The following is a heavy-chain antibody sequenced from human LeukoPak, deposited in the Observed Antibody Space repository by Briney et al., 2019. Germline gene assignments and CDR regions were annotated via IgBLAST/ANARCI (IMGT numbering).Heavy chain of an antibody. CDR2: INPSGGST. V-gene: IGHV1-46*01. Sequence: ASVKVSCKASGYTFTSYYMHWVRQAPGQGLEWMGIINPSGGSTSYTQKFQGRVTMTRDTSSSTVYMELSSLRSEDTAVYYCAREGFPPKISDFWSGLGPYYYYGMDVWGQGTTVTVSS. D-gene: IGHD3-3*01. CDR1: GYTFTSYY. CDR3: AREGFPPKISDFWSGLGPYYYYGMDV. J-gene: IGHJ6*02.